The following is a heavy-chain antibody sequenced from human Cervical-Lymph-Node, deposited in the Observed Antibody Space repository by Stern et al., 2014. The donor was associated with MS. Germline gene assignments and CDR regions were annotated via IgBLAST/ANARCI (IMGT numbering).Heavy chain of an antibody. CDR2: INPNNGGT. D-gene: IGHD1-1*01. Sequence: QVQLVQSGAEGKNPGASVKVSCKASGYTFTDYYMQWMRQAPGQGLEWMGWINPNNGGTKSAQKFQGWVTMTRDTSTSTAYMELSRLRSDDTAIYYCARASTTANNYYDGVDVWGQGTTVTVTS. V-gene: IGHV1-2*04. CDR1: GYTFTDYY. J-gene: IGHJ6*02. CDR3: ARASTTANNYYDGVDV.